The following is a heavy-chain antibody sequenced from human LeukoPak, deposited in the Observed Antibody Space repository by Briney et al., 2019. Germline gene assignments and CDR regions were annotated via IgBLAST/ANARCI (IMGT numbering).Heavy chain of an antibody. J-gene: IGHJ3*01. CDR3: ARHPGGGGXYDSSGYYHPQXAFDX. CDR1: GGSISSYY. CDR2: IYYSGST. V-gene: IGHV4-59*01. D-gene: IGHD3-22*01. Sequence: SETLSLTCTVSGGSISSYYWSWIRQPPGKGLEWIGYIYYSGSTNYNPSLKSRVTISVDTSKNQFSLKLSSVTAADTAVYYCARHPGGGGXYDSSGYYHPQXAFDXWXQGTXXTV.